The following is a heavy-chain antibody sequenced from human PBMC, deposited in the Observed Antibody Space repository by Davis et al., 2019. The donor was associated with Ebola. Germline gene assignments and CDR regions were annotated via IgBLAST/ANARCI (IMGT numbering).Heavy chain of an antibody. CDR1: GFPFSHAW. D-gene: IGHD5-18*01. CDR3: VRGGRYSYGAFDY. CDR2: INGDGSST. V-gene: IGHV3-74*01. J-gene: IGHJ4*02. Sequence: LTCAASGFPFSHAWMHWVRPAPGKGLVLVSRINGDGSSTNYADSVKGRFTISRDNAKSTLYLQLNSLRAEDTAVYYCVRGGRYSYGAFDYWGQGTLVTVSS.